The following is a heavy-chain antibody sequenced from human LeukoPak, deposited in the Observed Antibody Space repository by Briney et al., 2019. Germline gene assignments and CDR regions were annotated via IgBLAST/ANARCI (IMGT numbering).Heavy chain of an antibody. Sequence: GGSLRLSCTASGFSFSTYEMNWVRQAPGKGLEWVSYISSSGSTIYYADSVKGRFTISRDNAKNSLYLQMNSLRAEDTAVYYCAELGITMIGGVWGKGTTVTISS. CDR1: GFSFSTYE. D-gene: IGHD3-10*02. CDR3: AELGITMIGGV. J-gene: IGHJ6*04. CDR2: ISSSGSTI. V-gene: IGHV3-48*03.